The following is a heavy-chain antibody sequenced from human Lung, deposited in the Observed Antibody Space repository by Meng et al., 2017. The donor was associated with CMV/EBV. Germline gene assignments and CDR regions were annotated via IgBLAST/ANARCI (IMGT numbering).Heavy chain of an antibody. J-gene: IGHJ6*02. Sequence: GGSLRLXCAASGFTVETNYMSWVRQAPGKGLEWVSNIYSAGNTYYADSVKGRFTISRDNSKNTLSLQMNSLRVEDTAVYYCARDLVVPAAIQYYYHNDGMDVWXQGTXVTVSS. CDR2: IYSAGNT. V-gene: IGHV3-66*02. CDR3: ARDLVVPAAIQYYYHNDGMDV. CDR1: GFTVETNY. D-gene: IGHD2-2*01.